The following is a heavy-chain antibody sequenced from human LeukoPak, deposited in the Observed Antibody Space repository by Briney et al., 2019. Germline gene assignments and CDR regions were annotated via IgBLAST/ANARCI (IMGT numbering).Heavy chain of an antibody. V-gene: IGHV3-7*01. CDR1: GFTFSSYW. CDR3: ARGLRNYYDRSRLDAFDI. Sequence: GGSLRLSCAASGFTFSSYWMSWVRQAPGKGLEWVANIKQDGSEKYYVDSVKGRFTISRDNSKNPLYLQMNSLRAEDRAVYYCARGLRNYYDRSRLDAFDIWGQGKMVPVSS. D-gene: IGHD3-22*01. CDR2: IKQDGSEK. J-gene: IGHJ3*02.